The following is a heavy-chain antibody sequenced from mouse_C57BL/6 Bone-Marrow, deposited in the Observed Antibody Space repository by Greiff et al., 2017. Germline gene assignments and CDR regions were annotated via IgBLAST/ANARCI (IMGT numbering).Heavy chain of an antibody. CDR3: ARGSSDRFAY. D-gene: IGHD1-1*01. CDR1: GYTFTSYG. V-gene: IGHV1-81*01. CDR2: IYPRCGNP. J-gene: IGHJ3*01. Sequence: QVQLQQSGAELARPGASVKLSCKASGYTFTSYGISWVKQRTGQGLEWIGEIYPRCGNPYYNEKFTGKATLTAGKSSSPASMELRSLTSEESAVYCCARGSSDRFAYWGQGTLVTVSA.